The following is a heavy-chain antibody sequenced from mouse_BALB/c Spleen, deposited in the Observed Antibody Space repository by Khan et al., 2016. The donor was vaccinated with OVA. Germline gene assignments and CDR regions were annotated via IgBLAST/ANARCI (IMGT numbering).Heavy chain of an antibody. Sequence: VQLQESGAELARPGASVRMSCKASGYTFTSYTIHWIKKRPGQGLEWIGYINPSNGYTNYNQKFKDKATLTTDKSSTTAYLQLSSLPSDDYAVYNCVRDGAYHRNDGWFAYWGQGTLVTVSA. V-gene: IGHV1-4*01. CDR3: VRDGAYHRNDGWFAY. D-gene: IGHD2-14*01. CDR1: GYTFTSYT. J-gene: IGHJ3*01. CDR2: INPSNGYT.